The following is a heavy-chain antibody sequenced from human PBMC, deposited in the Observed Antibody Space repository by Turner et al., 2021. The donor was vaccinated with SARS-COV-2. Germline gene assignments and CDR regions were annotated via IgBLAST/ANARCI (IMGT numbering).Heavy chain of an antibody. D-gene: IGHD1-26*01. Sequence: EVQLVESGGGLVQPGGSLRLSCAGSGFTLSNYWMSWVRQAPGKGLEWVASIKQDGSEKYYVDSVKGRFTISRDNAKNSLYLQMNSLRAEDTAVYYCARSSAGAIDYWGQGTLVTVTS. J-gene: IGHJ4*02. V-gene: IGHV3-7*01. CDR1: GFTLSNYW. CDR2: IKQDGSEK. CDR3: ARSSAGAIDY.